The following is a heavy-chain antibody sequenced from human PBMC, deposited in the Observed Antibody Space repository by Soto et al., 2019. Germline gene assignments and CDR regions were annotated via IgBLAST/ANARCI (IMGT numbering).Heavy chain of an antibody. CDR2: IYYSGST. Sequence: SETLSLTCTVSGGSISSYYWSWIRQPPGKGLEWIGYIYYSGSTNYNPSLKSRVTISVDTSKNQFSLKLSSVTAADTAVYYCIRFSYTNGWTFDYWGQGTLVTVSS. D-gene: IGHD2-8*01. CDR1: GGSISSYY. J-gene: IGHJ4*02. V-gene: IGHV4-59*01. CDR3: IRFSYTNGWTFDY.